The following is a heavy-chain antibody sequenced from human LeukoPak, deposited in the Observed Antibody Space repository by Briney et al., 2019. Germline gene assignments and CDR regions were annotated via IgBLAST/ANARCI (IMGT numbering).Heavy chain of an antibody. CDR3: VRNNWNSVYYGMDV. J-gene: IGHJ6*02. CDR1: RGFTFSSNW. CDR2: VNSDGSDT. V-gene: IGHV3-74*01. Sequence: GGSLRLSCAASRGFTFSSNWTYWVRQAPGKGLVWVSRVNSDGSDTAYADSVKGRFTISRDNVNNILHLQMNSLRAEDTAVYYCVRNNWNSVYYGMDVWGQGTTVTVSS. D-gene: IGHD1-7*01.